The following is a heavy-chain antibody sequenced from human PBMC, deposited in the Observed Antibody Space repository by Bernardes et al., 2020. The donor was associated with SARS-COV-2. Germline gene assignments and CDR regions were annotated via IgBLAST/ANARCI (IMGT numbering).Heavy chain of an antibody. CDR2: INDSGST. CDR3: ARGSRRTFDY. V-gene: IGHV4-34*01. J-gene: IGHJ4*02. Sequence: SETLSLTRAVYSGSFSGYYWSWIRQTPGKGLEWIGEINDSGSTKYNPALKSRVTISVDPSKNQFSLKLNSVTAADTAVYYCARGSRRTFDYWGQGTLVTVSS. CDR1: SGSFSGYY.